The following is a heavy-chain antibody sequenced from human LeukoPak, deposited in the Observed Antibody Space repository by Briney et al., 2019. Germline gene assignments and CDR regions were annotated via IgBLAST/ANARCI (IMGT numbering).Heavy chain of an antibody. J-gene: IGHJ4*02. Sequence: KPSETLSLTCTVSGDSISNGVKYWSWIRQHPGRGLEWIGYIYHSGRSYYNPSLKSRITMSVDTSKNQFSLNLSSVTAADTAVYYCARDQVECTGGTCQSRVGFDFWGQGTLVTVSS. CDR3: ARDQVECTGGTCQSRVGFDF. CDR1: GDSISNGVKY. D-gene: IGHD2-8*02. V-gene: IGHV4-31*03. CDR2: IYHSGRS.